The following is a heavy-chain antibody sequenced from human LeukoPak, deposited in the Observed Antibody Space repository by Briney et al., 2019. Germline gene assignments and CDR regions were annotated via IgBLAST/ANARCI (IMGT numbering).Heavy chain of an antibody. Sequence: GASVKVSCKASGYTFISYGISWVRQAPGQGLEWMGWISAYNGNTNYAQKLQGRVTMTTDTSTSTAYMELRSLRSDDTAVYYCARVKYCSSTSCAYYFDYWGQGTLVTVSS. CDR2: ISAYNGNT. CDR3: ARVKYCSSTSCAYYFDY. V-gene: IGHV1-18*01. J-gene: IGHJ4*02. D-gene: IGHD2-2*01. CDR1: GYTFISYG.